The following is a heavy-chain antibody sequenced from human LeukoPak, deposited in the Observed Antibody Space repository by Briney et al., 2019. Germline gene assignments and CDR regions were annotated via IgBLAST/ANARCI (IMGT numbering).Heavy chain of an antibody. CDR1: GFTFSSHA. V-gene: IGHV3-23*01. CDR3: AKLGISDGIDY. CDR2: ITGSGGST. Sequence: GGSLRLSCAASGFTFSSHAMTWVRQAPGKGLEWGSSITGSGGSTFYAASVKGRFTISRDNSKNTLYLQMNSLRAEDTAVYYCAKLGISDGIDYWGQGTLVTVSS. D-gene: IGHD1-14*01. J-gene: IGHJ4*02.